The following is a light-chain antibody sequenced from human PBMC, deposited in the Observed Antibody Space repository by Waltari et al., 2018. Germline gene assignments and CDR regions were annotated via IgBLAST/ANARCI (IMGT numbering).Light chain of an antibody. V-gene: IGKV3-11*01. CDR2: DAS. CDR1: QSVSDS. Sequence: ELVLTQSPATLSLSPGERATLSCRASQSVSDSLDWYPHKPGQAPRLLVYDASNRATGVPARFSGSGSGTHFTLTISSLEPADFAVYYCQHRSGPFGPGTKVDFK. CDR3: QHRSGP. J-gene: IGKJ3*01.